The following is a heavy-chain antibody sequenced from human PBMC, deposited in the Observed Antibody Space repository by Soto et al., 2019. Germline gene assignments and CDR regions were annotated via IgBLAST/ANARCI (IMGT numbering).Heavy chain of an antibody. CDR1: GFTFSSYS. Sequence: EVQLVESGGGLVKPGGSLRLSCAASGFTFSSYSMNWVRQAPGKGLEWVSSISSSSSYIYYADSVKGRFTISRDNAKNSRYRQMNSLRAEDTAEYYWARDSGSGGDYVYYYYGMDVWGQGTTVTVSS. CDR3: ARDSGSGGDYVYYYYGMDV. J-gene: IGHJ6*02. D-gene: IGHD4-17*01. V-gene: IGHV3-21*01. CDR2: ISSSSSYI.